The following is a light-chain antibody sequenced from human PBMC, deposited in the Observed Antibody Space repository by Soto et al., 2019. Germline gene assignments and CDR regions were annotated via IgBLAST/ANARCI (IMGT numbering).Light chain of an antibody. CDR1: QSVSSN. J-gene: IGKJ1*01. Sequence: EIEMTQSPATLSVSPGERATLSCRASQSVSSNLAWYQKKPGQAPRLLIYAISTGSTGIPARLRGSGSGTEFTLTISSLQSEDFAFYYCQQYNQWPRTFGQGTTVEIK. V-gene: IGKV3-15*01. CDR3: QQYNQWPRT. CDR2: AIS.